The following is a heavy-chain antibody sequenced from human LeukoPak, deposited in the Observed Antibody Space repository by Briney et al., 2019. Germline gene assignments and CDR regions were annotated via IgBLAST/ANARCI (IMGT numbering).Heavy chain of an antibody. J-gene: IGHJ6*03. CDR1: GGSISSSSYY. V-gene: IGHV4-39*07. D-gene: IGHD6-13*01. CDR3: ARDEGIAAAGYYYYMDV. Sequence: TSETLSLTCTVSGGSISSSSYYWGCIRQPPGKGLEWIGSIYYSGSTYYNPSLKSRVTISVDTSKNQFSLKLSSVTAADTAVYYCARDEGIAAAGYYYYMDVWGKGTTVTVSS. CDR2: IYYSGST.